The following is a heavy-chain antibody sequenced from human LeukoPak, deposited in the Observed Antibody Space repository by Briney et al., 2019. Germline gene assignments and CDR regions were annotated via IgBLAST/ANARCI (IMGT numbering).Heavy chain of an antibody. J-gene: IGHJ6*04. CDR2: ISSSGSTI. Sequence: GGPLRLSCAASGFTFSSYEMNWVRQAPGKGLEWVSYISSSGSTIYYADSVKGRFTISRDNAKNSLYLQMNSLRAEDTAVYYCAREPVVPAANYYYYGMDVWGKGTTVTVSS. D-gene: IGHD2-2*01. CDR1: GFTFSSYE. V-gene: IGHV3-48*03. CDR3: AREPVVPAANYYYYGMDV.